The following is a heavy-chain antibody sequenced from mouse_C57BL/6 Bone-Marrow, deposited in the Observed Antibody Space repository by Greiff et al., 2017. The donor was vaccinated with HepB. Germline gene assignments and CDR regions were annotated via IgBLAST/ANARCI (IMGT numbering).Heavy chain of an antibody. V-gene: IGHV1-20*01. CDR2: INPYNGDT. Sequence: EVKLKESGPELVKPGDSVKISCKASGYSFTGYFMNWVMQSHGKSLEWIGRINPYNGDTFYNQKFKGKATLTVDKSSSTAHMELRSLTSEDSAVYYCARKWDYYGSSNWYFDVWGTGTTVTVSS. CDR3: ARKWDYYGSSNWYFDV. D-gene: IGHD1-1*01. J-gene: IGHJ1*03. CDR1: GYSFTGYF.